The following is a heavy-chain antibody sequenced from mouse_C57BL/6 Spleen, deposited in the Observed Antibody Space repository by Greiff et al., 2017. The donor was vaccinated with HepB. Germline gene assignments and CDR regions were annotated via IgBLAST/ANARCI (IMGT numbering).Heavy chain of an antibody. CDR2: IWSDGST. CDR3: ASTYGNYYAMDY. D-gene: IGHD2-1*01. J-gene: IGHJ4*01. V-gene: IGHV2-6*03. CDR1: GFSFTSYG. Sequence: QVQLKESGPGLVAPSQSLSITCTVSGFSFTSYGVHWVRQPPGKGLEWLVVIWSDGSTTYNSALKSRLSISKDNSKSQVFLKMNSLQTDDTAMYYCASTYGNYYAMDYWGQGTSVTVSS.